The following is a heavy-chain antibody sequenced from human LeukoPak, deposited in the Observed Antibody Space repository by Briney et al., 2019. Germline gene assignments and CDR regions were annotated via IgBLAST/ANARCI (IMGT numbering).Heavy chain of an antibody. V-gene: IGHV1-8*01. CDR3: ARSVRIGTYYYYYGMDV. CDR2: MNPNRGNT. Sequence: ASVTVSCTASGYTFTSYDINWVRQATGQGLEWMGWMNPNRGNTGYAQKFQGRVTMTRNTSISTAYMELSSLRSEDTAVYYCARSVRIGTYYYYYGMDVWGQGTTVTVSS. CDR1: GYTFTSYD. D-gene: IGHD3-10*02. J-gene: IGHJ6*02.